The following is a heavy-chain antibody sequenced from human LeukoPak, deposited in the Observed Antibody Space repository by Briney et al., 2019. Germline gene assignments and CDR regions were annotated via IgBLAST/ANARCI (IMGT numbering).Heavy chain of an antibody. D-gene: IGHD5-12*01. J-gene: IGHJ4*02. CDR1: GGSISSYY. CDR2: IHFSGST. Sequence: SETLSLTCTVSGGSISSYYWTWIRQPPGKGLEWIGYIHFSGSTNYNPSLKSRVTISVDTSKNQFSLNLSSVIAADTAVYYCARDLRYSDYDLGDRFDYWGQGTLVTVSS. CDR3: ARDLRYSDYDLGDRFDY. V-gene: IGHV4-59*01.